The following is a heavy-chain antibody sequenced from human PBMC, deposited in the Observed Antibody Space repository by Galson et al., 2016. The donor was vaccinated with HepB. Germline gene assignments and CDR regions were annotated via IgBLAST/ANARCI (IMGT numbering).Heavy chain of an antibody. Sequence: SETLSLTCTVSGGSISNSYWYWIRQSPGQGLEWIGHVYYSGGTDYNPSLESRVTMSLDTSKKQFSLKLRSVTAADTAVYFCARDKGGDYATWFDPWGRGILVIVSS. D-gene: IGHD4-17*01. J-gene: IGHJ5*02. CDR3: ARDKGGDYATWFDP. CDR2: VYYSGGT. CDR1: GGSISNSY. V-gene: IGHV4-59*01.